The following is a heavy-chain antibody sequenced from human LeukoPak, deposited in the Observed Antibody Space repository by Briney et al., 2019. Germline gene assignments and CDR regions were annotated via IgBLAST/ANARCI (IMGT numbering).Heavy chain of an antibody. CDR1: GGTFSSYA. Sequence: ASVKVSCKASGGTFSSYAISWVRQAPGQGLKWMGRIIPIFGTANYAQKFQGRVTITTDESTSTAYMELSSLRSEDTAVYYCARDTYDFWSGYLGWFDPWGQGTLVTVSS. V-gene: IGHV1-69*05. CDR3: ARDTYDFWSGYLGWFDP. CDR2: IIPIFGTA. D-gene: IGHD3-3*01. J-gene: IGHJ5*02.